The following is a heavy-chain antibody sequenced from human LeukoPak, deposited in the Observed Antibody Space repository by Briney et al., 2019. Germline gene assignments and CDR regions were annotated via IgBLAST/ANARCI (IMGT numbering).Heavy chain of an antibody. CDR3: ARRDYDFWSGYYGY. CDR2: ISYDGSNK. CDR1: GFTFSSYA. Sequence: QPGGSLRLSCAASGFTFSSYAMHWVRQAPGKGLEWVAVISYDGSNKYYADSVKGRFTISRDNSKNTLYLQMNSLRAEDTAVYYCARRDYDFWSGYYGYWGQGTLVTVSS. J-gene: IGHJ4*02. D-gene: IGHD3-3*01. V-gene: IGHV3-30*04.